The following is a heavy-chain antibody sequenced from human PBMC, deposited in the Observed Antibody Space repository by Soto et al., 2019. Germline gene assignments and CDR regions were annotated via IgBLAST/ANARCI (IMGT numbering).Heavy chain of an antibody. CDR2: VKTTSERGTT. J-gene: IGHJ4*02. D-gene: IGHD1-26*01. V-gene: IGHV3-15*06. CDR3: TTAGTRVGYTGSY. Sequence: PGCSLKLSSDASGFRFTNAWMGWVRQIPGRGLEWVGRVKTTSERGTTNYAAPVMGRFTVSRDDSKNTLYLQMDALRAEDTAVYYCTTAGTRVGYTGSYWGQGTQVTVSS. CDR1: GFRFTNAW.